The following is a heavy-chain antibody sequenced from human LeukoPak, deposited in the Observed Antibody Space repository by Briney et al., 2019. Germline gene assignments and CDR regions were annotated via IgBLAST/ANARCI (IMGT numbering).Heavy chain of an antibody. CDR2: IKQDGSEK. CDR3: ASNYDFWTGYYTD. V-gene: IGHV3-7*01. J-gene: IGHJ4*02. Sequence: GRSLRLSCAASGFTFSSYWMSWVRQAPGKGLECVATIKQDGSEKYYVDSVKGRFTISRDNANNSLYLQMSSLRAEDTAVYYCASNYDFWTGYYTDWGQGTLVTVSS. D-gene: IGHD3-3*01. CDR1: GFTFSSYW.